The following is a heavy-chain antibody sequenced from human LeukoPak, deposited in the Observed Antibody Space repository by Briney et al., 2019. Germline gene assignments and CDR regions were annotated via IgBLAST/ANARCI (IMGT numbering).Heavy chain of an antibody. CDR1: GFTFDDYA. V-gene: IGHV3-30-3*01. CDR2: ISYDGSNK. Sequence: GGSLRLSCAASGFTFDDYAMHWVRQAPGKGLEWVAVISYDGSNKYYADSVKGRFTISRDNSKNTLYLQMNSLRAEDTAVYYCARESSSWLRFFDYWGQGTLVTVSS. J-gene: IGHJ4*02. CDR3: ARESSSWLRFFDY. D-gene: IGHD6-13*01.